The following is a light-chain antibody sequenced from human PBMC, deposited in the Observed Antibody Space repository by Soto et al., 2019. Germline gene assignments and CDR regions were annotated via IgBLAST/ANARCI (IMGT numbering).Light chain of an antibody. J-gene: IGLJ2*01. V-gene: IGLV2-14*01. Sequence: QSALTQPASVSGSPGQSITISCTGTTSDVGTYNYGSWYQQHPGKAPKLMIYDVSNRPSGVSDRFSGSKSGNTASLTISGLQAEDEADYYCSSYTSSSTSVVFGGGTKLTVL. CDR1: TSDVGTYNY. CDR3: SSYTSSSTSVV. CDR2: DVS.